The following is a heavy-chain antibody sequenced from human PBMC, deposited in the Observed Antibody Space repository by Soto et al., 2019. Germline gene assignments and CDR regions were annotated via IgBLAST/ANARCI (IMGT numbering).Heavy chain of an antibody. CDR1: GFSFSSYW. J-gene: IGHJ6*02. D-gene: IGHD3-3*01. Sequence: EVQLVESGGGLVQPGGSLRLSCAASGFSFSSYWMHWVRQAPGKGLVWVLRINSDGSSTSYADSVKGRFTISRDNAKNTLYLQMNSLRAEDTAVYYCAREVYDFWSGYYMYYYGMDVWGQGTTVTVSS. CDR2: INSDGSST. CDR3: AREVYDFWSGYYMYYYGMDV. V-gene: IGHV3-74*01.